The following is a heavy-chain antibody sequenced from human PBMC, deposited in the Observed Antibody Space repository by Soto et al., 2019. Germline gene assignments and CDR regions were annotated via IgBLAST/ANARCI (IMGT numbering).Heavy chain of an antibody. CDR1: GFTFSSHW. Sequence: GGSLRLSCAASGFTFSSHWMHWARQAPGKGLVWVSRINTDGTTTTYADSVKGRFTISRDNAKNTLYLQMNSLRAEDTAVYYCARSGVGWFDPWGQGTLVTVPQ. V-gene: IGHV3-74*01. CDR2: INTDGTTT. D-gene: IGHD3-10*01. CDR3: ARSGVGWFDP. J-gene: IGHJ5*02.